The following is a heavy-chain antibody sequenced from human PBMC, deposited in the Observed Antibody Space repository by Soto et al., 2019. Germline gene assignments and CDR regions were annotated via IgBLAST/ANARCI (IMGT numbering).Heavy chain of an antibody. D-gene: IGHD6-13*01. CDR2: ISYDGSNK. Sequence: PWGSLRVACAASVFTFSSYAMHWVRQAPGKGLEWVAVISYDGSNKYYADSVKGRFTISRDNSRNTLYLQMNSLRAEDTAVYYCARDGIPPLSGSWVFDYWGQGTLVTVSS. CDR1: VFTFSSYA. J-gene: IGHJ4*02. V-gene: IGHV3-30-3*01. CDR3: ARDGIPPLSGSWVFDY.